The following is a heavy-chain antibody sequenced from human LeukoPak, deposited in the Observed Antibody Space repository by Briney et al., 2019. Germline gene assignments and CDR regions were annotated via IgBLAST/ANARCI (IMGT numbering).Heavy chain of an antibody. D-gene: IGHD1-26*01. CDR1: GFTFSDHY. Sequence: GGSLRLSCAASGFTFSDHYMDWVRQAPGKGLEWVGRSRNKAKRYTTEYAASVKGRFTISRDDSENSLYLQMNSLKTEDTAVYYCARDYGIGWGQGTLVTVSS. CDR3: ARDYGIG. J-gene: IGHJ4*02. CDR2: SRNKAKRYTT. V-gene: IGHV3-72*01.